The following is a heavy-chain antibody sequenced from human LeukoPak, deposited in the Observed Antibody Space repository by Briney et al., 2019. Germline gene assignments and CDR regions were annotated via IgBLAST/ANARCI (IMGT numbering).Heavy chain of an antibody. V-gene: IGHV3-21*01. CDR1: GFTFSSYS. J-gene: IGHJ6*03. Sequence: GGSLRLSCAASGFTFSSYSMNWVRQAPGKGLEWVSSISSSSSYIYYADSVKGRFTISRDNAKNSLYLRMNSLRAEDTAVYYCATQREAYYYYMDVWGKGTTVTVSS. CDR2: ISSSSSYI. CDR3: ATQREAYYYYMDV.